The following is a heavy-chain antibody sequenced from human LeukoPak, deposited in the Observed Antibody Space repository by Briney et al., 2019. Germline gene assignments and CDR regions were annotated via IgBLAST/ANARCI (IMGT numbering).Heavy chain of an antibody. Sequence: GALRLSCAASGFTFSSYWMSWVRQAPGKGLEWVANIKQDGSEKYYVDSVKGRFTISRDNAKNSLYLQMNSLRAEDTAVYYSARDYSSGWYGGYWGQGTLVTVSS. CDR1: GFTFSSYW. D-gene: IGHD6-19*01. V-gene: IGHV3-7*01. CDR2: IKQDGSEK. J-gene: IGHJ4*02. CDR3: ARDYSSGWYGGY.